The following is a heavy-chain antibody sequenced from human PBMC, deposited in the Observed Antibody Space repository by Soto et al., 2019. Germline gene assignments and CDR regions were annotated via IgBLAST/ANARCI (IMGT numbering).Heavy chain of an antibody. CDR1: GFTFSSYS. V-gene: IGHV3-48*01. Sequence: EVQLVESGGGLVQPGGSLRLSCAASGFTFSSYSMNWARQAPGKGLEWISYISSSSRTIYYPDSVNGRFTITRDNAKNTPYLQTNSLRAEDTAVYYCARDKGRSPLDYWGQGTLVTVSS. CDR3: ARDKGRSPLDY. CDR2: ISSSSRTI. J-gene: IGHJ4*02. D-gene: IGHD2-15*01.